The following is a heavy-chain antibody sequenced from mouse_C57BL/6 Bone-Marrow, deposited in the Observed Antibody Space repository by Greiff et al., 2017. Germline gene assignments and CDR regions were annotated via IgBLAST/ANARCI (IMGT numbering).Heavy chain of an antibody. J-gene: IGHJ2*01. CDR1: GYTFTSYW. Sequence: QVQLKQPGAELVKPGASVKMSCKASGYTFTSYWITWVKQRPGQGLEWIGDIYPTSGRTNYNEKFKSKAILTVDTSSNTADMQLSSLTSEDSAVLYCARSGPLGRSFDYWGQGTTLTVSS. CDR2: IYPTSGRT. CDR3: ARSGPLGRSFDY. D-gene: IGHD4-1*01. V-gene: IGHV1-55*01.